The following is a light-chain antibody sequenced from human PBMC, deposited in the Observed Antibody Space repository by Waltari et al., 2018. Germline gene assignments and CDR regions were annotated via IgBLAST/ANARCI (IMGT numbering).Light chain of an antibody. J-gene: IGKJ1*01. CDR2: TAA. V-gene: IGKV1-12*01. CDR3: QQASMLPWT. CDR1: QEISSS. Sequence: DTQMTQSPSSVSASVGDRVTITCRASQEISSSLAWYQQKSGKAPKLLIHTAATLQIGVPPSVSGSGSGTDFTLTINSLQPEDFETYFCQQASMLPWTFGQGTKVEIK.